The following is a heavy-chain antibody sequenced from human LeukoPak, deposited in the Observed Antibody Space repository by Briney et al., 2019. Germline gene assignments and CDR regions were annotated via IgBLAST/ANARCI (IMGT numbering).Heavy chain of an antibody. D-gene: IGHD3-22*01. V-gene: IGHV3-74*01. CDR2: VNSDGSST. J-gene: IGHJ3*02. CDR3: ARDTPRCFHDSSGYQRRCAFDI. Sequence: GGSLRLSCVASGLTFSDYWMHWVRQAPGKGLVWVSRVNSDGSSTRYADSVKGRFTISRDNAKNSLYLQMNSLRAEDTAVYYCARDTPRCFHDSSGYQRRCAFDIWGQGTMVTVSS. CDR1: GLTFSDYW.